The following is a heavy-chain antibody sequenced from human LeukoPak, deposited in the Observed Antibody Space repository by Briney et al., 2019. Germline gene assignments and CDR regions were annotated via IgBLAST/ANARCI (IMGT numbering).Heavy chain of an antibody. D-gene: IGHD2-21*01. Sequence: SETLSLTCTVSGGSISSSNYYWGWIRQPPGKGLEWIGSIYYSGSTYYNPSLKSRVTISVDTSKNQFSLKLSSVTAADTAVYYCARGQVSIAVLWFDYWGQGTLVTVSS. V-gene: IGHV4-39*07. CDR1: GGSISSSNYY. CDR2: IYYSGST. J-gene: IGHJ4*02. CDR3: ARGQVSIAVLWFDY.